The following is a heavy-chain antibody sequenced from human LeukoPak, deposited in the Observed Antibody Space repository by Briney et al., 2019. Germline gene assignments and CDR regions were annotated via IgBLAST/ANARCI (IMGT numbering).Heavy chain of an antibody. Sequence: PGGSLRLSCAASGFTFSSYAMSWVRQAPGKGLEWVSAISGSGGSTYYADSVKGRFTISRDNSKNTLYLQMNSLRAEDTAVYYCAKVTYYYDSSGYYYYYGMDVWGQGTTVTVSS. CDR3: AKVTYYYDSSGYYYYYGMDV. CDR2: ISGSGGST. D-gene: IGHD3-22*01. J-gene: IGHJ6*02. V-gene: IGHV3-23*01. CDR1: GFTFSSYA.